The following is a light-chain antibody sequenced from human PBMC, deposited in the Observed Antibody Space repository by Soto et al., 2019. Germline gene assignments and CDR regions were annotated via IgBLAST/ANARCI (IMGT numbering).Light chain of an antibody. CDR2: GAS. Sequence: EVVLTQSPGTLSLSPGERATLSCRASQSVSASFLAWYQQKPGQAPRLLIYGASSRATGIPDRFSGSGSGTDFTHTISRLEPEDAAVYYCQQRGTFGQGTKLEIK. J-gene: IGKJ2*02. CDR1: QSVSASF. V-gene: IGKV3-20*01. CDR3: QQRGT.